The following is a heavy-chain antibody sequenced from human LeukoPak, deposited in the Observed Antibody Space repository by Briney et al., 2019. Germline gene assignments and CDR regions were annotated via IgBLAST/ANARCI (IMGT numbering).Heavy chain of an antibody. Sequence: GSLRLSCAASGFALSSHWMTWVRQAPGKGLEWVANIKQDGSKKSYVDSVKGRFTISRDNAKNSLYLQMNSLRAEDTAIYYCTRVGYIDEGIDYWGQGTLVTVSS. D-gene: IGHD5-24*01. V-gene: IGHV3-7*04. CDR1: GFALSSHW. J-gene: IGHJ4*02. CDR3: TRVGYIDEGIDY. CDR2: IKQDGSKK.